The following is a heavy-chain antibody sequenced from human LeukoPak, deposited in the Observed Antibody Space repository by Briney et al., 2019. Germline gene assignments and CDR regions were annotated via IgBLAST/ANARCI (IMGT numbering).Heavy chain of an antibody. J-gene: IGHJ4*02. CDR1: GFTFSSYD. D-gene: IGHD6-13*01. V-gene: IGHV3-23*01. CDR3: AKTAGIAAAADFDY. CDR2: ISGGGGST. Sequence: GGSLRLSCAASGFTFSSYDMSWVRQAPGKGLEWVSVISGGGGSTYYADSVKGRFTISRDNSKNTLYLQMNSLRAEDTAVYYCAKTAGIAAAADFDYWGQGTLVTVSS.